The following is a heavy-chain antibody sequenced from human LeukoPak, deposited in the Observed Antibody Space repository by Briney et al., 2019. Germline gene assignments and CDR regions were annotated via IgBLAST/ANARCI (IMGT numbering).Heavy chain of an antibody. CDR2: IIPIFGTA. Sequence: GASVKVSCKASGGTFSSYAISWVRQAPGQGLEWMGGIIPIFGTANYAQKFQGRVTITADKSTSTAYMELSSLRSEDTAVYYCARDYYGSGAPEYWGQGTLVTVSS. J-gene: IGHJ4*02. V-gene: IGHV1-69*06. CDR1: GGTFSSYA. D-gene: IGHD3-10*01. CDR3: ARDYYGSGAPEY.